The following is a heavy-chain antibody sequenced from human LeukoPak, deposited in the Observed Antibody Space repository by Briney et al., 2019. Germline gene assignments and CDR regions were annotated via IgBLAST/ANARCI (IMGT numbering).Heavy chain of an antibody. V-gene: IGHV3-21*01. CDR3: ARDPGYEFDY. CDR1: GFTFSRYS. Sequence: GGSLRLSCAASGFTFSRYSMNWVRQAPGKGLEWVSTISSSSTYIYYADSVKGRFTFSRDNAKNSLYLQMNSLRAEDTAVYYCARDPGYEFDYWGQGTLVTVSS. CDR2: ISSSSTYI. J-gene: IGHJ4*02. D-gene: IGHD2-15*01.